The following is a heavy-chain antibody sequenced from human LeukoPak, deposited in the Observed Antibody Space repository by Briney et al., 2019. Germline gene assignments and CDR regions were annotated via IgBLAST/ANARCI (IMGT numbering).Heavy chain of an antibody. D-gene: IGHD5-24*01. CDR1: GGTFSSYA. CDR3: ARDGYNQQMFDY. V-gene: IGHV1-69*13. CDR2: IIPIFGTA. Sequence: SVKVSCKASGGTFSSYAISWVRQAPGQGLEWMGGIIPIFGTANYAQKFRGRVTITADESTSTAYMELSSLRSEDTAVYYCARDGYNQQMFDYWGQGTLVTVSS. J-gene: IGHJ4*02.